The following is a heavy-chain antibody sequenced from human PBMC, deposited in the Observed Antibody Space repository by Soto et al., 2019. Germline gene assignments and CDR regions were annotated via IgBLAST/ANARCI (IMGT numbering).Heavy chain of an antibody. D-gene: IGHD5-12*01. Sequence: GGSLRLSCAASGFTFSSYSMNWVRQAPGKGLEWVSYISSSSSTIYYADSVKGRFTISRDNAKNSLYLQMNSLRAEDTAVYYCARRDGYNFDYWGQGTLVTVSS. J-gene: IGHJ4*02. V-gene: IGHV3-48*01. CDR2: ISSSSSTI. CDR1: GFTFSSYS. CDR3: ARRDGYNFDY.